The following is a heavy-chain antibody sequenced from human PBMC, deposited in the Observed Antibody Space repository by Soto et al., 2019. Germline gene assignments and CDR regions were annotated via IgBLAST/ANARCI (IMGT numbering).Heavy chain of an antibody. CDR2: XXXXGXX. Sequence: SETLSLTCAVSGYSISSGYYWGWIRQPPGKXLEXXGNXXXXGXXXYNPSLKSRVSISIDTSKNQFSLQVSSVTAADTAIYYCARDATLRHWGHGTLVTVSS. CDR1: GYSISSGYY. J-gene: IGHJ4*01. CDR3: ARDATLRH. D-gene: IGHD2-15*01. V-gene: IGHV4-38-2*02.